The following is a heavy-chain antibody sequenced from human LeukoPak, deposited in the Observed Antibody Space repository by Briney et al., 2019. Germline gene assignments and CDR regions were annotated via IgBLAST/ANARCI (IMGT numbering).Heavy chain of an antibody. CDR1: GGSFSGYY. CDR2: INHSGST. D-gene: IGHD6-13*01. J-gene: IGHJ5*02. V-gene: IGHV4-34*01. Sequence: SETLSLTCAVYGGSFSGYYWSWIRQPPGKGLEWIGEINHSGSTNYNPPLTSRVTISVDTSKNQFSLKLSSVTAADTAVYYCARAAAWWFDPWGQGTLVTVSS. CDR3: ARAAAWWFDP.